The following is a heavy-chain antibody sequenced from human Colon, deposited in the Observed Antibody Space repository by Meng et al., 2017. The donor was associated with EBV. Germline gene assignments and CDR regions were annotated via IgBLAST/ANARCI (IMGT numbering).Heavy chain of an antibody. CDR2: ITPLFGET. Sequence: QGHLGQAGAEVKQPGSSVKVSWKASGGSIKSYAINWMRQAPGQGLEWMGGITPLFGETNYARNFQGRISFTADDSANTAYMEMSSLRSEDTAVFFCAMSLVTGSWLDPWGQGTLVTVSS. D-gene: IGHD2-21*02. V-gene: IGHV1-69*01. CDR3: AMSLVTGSWLDP. CDR1: GGSIKSYA. J-gene: IGHJ5*02.